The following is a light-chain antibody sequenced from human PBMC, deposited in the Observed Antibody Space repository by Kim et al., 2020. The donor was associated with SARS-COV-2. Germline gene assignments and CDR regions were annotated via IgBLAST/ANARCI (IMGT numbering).Light chain of an antibody. J-gene: IGLJ2*01. Sequence: SSELTQDPAVSVALGQTVRITCQGDSLRSYYATWYQQKPGQAPILVIYGKSNRPSGIPDRFSGSASGNTASLTITGAQAEDEADYYCTSRDSSGDHVVFGGRTKVTVL. CDR1: SLRSYY. CDR2: GKS. V-gene: IGLV3-19*01. CDR3: TSRDSSGDHVV.